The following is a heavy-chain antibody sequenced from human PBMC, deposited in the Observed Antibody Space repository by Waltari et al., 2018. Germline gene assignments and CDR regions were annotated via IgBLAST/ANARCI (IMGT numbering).Heavy chain of an antibody. D-gene: IGHD3-16*02. CDR2: MNPNSGNT. J-gene: IGHJ3*02. Sequence: QVQLVQSGAEVKKPGASVKVSCKASGYTFTSYDINWVRQATGQGLEWMGWMNPNSGNTGYAQKFQGRVTITRNTSISTAYMELSSLRSEDTAVYYCARSHTPWGELSNDAFDIWGQGTMVTVSS. V-gene: IGHV1-8*03. CDR3: ARSHTPWGELSNDAFDI. CDR1: GYTFTSYD.